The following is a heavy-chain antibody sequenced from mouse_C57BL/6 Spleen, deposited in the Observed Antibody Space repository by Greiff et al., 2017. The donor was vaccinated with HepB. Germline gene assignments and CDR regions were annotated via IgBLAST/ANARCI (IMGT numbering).Heavy chain of an antibody. CDR2: IWSGGST. V-gene: IGHV2-2*01. CDR1: GFSLTSYG. J-gene: IGHJ1*03. D-gene: IGHD2-1*01. CDR3: DRYDGNYGYFDV. Sequence: VMLVESGPGLVQPSQSLSITCTVSGFSLTSYGVHWVRQSPGKGLEWLGVIWSGGSTDYNAAFISRLSISKDNSTSQVFFKMNSLQADDTAIYYCDRYDGNYGYFDVWGTGTTVTVAS.